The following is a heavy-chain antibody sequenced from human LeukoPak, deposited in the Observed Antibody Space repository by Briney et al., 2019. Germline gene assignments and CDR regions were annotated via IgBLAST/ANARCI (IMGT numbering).Heavy chain of an antibody. V-gene: IGHV5-51*01. J-gene: IGHJ5*02. CDR1: GYSFTSYW. CDR3: ARSFGVVHNWFDP. D-gene: IGHD3-3*01. Sequence: GESLKISCKGSGYSFTSYWIAWVRQMPGKGLEWMGITYPGDSDTRYSPSFQGQVTISADKSISTAYLQWSSLKASDTAMYYCARSFGVVHNWFDPWGQGTLVTVSS. CDR2: TYPGDSDT.